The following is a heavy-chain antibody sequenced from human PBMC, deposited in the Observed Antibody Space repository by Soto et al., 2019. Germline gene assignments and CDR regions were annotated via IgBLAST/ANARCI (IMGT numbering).Heavy chain of an antibody. V-gene: IGHV4-34*01. Sequence: PSETLSLTCAVYGGSFSGYYWSWIRQRPGEGLEGMAESHHSGSTNYNPSLTSRVTISVDTSKNQSSLKLSSVTAADTAVYYCASRSESSGYPLCFQHWGQGTLVTVSS. D-gene: IGHD3-22*01. CDR1: GGSFSGYY. J-gene: IGHJ1*01. CDR3: ASRSESSGYPLCFQH. CDR2: SHHSGST.